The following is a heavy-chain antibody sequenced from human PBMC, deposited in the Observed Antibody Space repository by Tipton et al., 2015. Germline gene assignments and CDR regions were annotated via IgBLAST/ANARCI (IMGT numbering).Heavy chain of an antibody. CDR1: GYSFSNYW. V-gene: IGHV5-51*01. CDR2: IYPGDSHT. J-gene: IGHJ3*02. D-gene: IGHD3-22*01. Sequence: QLVQSGAEVKKPGESLKISCKGSGYSFSNYWIGWVRQMPGKGLEWMGIIYPGDSHTRYNPSFQGQVTISADKSISTAYLHWSSLKASDTAMYYCARHVSCYYDTHGSDALDIWAQGTMVTVSS. CDR3: ARHVSCYYDTHGSDALDI.